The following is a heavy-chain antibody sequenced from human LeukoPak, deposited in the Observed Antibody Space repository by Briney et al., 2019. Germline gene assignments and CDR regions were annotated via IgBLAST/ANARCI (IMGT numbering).Heavy chain of an antibody. CDR2: ISYDGRNK. CDR1: GFTFSSYG. CDR3: AKDGYSSSWTGNWYFDL. Sequence: PGGSLRLSCAASGFTFSSYGMHWVRQAPGKGLEWVAVISYDGRNKYYAESVKGRFTISRDNSRNTLYLQMNSLRAEDTAVYYCAKDGYSSSWTGNWYFDLWGRGTLVTVSS. D-gene: IGHD6-13*01. V-gene: IGHV3-30*18. J-gene: IGHJ2*01.